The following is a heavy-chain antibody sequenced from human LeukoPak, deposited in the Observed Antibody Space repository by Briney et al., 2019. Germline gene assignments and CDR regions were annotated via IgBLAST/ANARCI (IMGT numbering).Heavy chain of an antibody. D-gene: IGHD4-17*01. CDR1: GFTFSSYE. CDR2: ISSSGSTI. CDR3: ARARRDGDYVKGDY. Sequence: PGGSLRLSCAASGFTFSSYEMNWVRQAPGKGLEWVSYISSSGSTIYHADSVKGRFTISRDNAKNSLYLQVNSLRAEDTAVYYCARARRDGDYVKGDYWGQGTLVTVSS. V-gene: IGHV3-48*03. J-gene: IGHJ4*02.